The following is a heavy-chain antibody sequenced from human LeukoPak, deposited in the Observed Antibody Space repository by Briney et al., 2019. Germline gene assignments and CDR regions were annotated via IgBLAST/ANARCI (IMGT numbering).Heavy chain of an antibody. D-gene: IGHD2-2*01. V-gene: IGHV3-21*01. Sequence: QPGRSLRLSCAASGFTFSSYSMNWVRQAPGKGLEWVSSISSSSSYIYYADSVKGRFTISRDNAKNSLYLQMNSLRAEDTAVYYCARDYCSSTSCSSPIPYYYYGMDVWGQGTTVTVSS. CDR2: ISSSSSYI. J-gene: IGHJ6*02. CDR1: GFTFSSYS. CDR3: ARDYCSSTSCSSPIPYYYYGMDV.